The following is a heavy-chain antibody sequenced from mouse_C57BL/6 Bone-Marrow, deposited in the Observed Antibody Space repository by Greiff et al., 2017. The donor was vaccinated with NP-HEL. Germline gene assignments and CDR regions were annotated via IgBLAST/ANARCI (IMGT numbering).Heavy chain of an antibody. CDR3: AREGQLRLHYAMDY. J-gene: IGHJ4*01. Sequence: EVKLMESGGGLVQPGGSLKLSCAASGIDFSRYWMSWVRRAPGKGLEWIGEINPDSSTINYAPSLKDKFIISRDNAKNTLYLQMSKVRSEDTALYYCAREGQLRLHYAMDYWGQGTSVTVSS. CDR1: GIDFSRYW. D-gene: IGHD3-2*02. CDR2: INPDSSTI. V-gene: IGHV4-1*01.